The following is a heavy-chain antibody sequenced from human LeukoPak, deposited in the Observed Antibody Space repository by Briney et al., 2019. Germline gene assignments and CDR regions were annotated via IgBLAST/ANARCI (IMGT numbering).Heavy chain of an antibody. Sequence: SEILSLTRTVSGGSISSYYWSWIRQPPGKGLEWIGYIYYSGSTNYNPSLKSRVTISVDTSKTHFSLKLSSVAAADTAVYYCARGIGWYLHWGQGTLVTVSP. D-gene: IGHD6-19*01. CDR2: IYYSGST. J-gene: IGHJ4*02. CDR1: GGSISSYY. CDR3: ARGIGWYLH. V-gene: IGHV4-59*01.